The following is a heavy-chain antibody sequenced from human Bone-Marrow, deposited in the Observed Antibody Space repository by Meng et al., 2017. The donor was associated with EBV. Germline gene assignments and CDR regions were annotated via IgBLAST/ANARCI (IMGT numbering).Heavy chain of an antibody. CDR2: IYWDDDK. D-gene: IGHD2/OR15-2a*01. Sequence: QIPSKDSGPTLVKPTQTLTLTCTFSGFSLSTSGVGVGWIRQPPGKALEWLALIYWDDDKRYSPSLKSRLTITKDTSKNQVVLTMTNMDPVDTATYYCVYSTVRKILRRHFFDSWGQGTLVTVSS. V-gene: IGHV2-5*02. J-gene: IGHJ5*01. CDR1: GFSLSTSGVG. CDR3: VYSTVRKILRRHFFDS.